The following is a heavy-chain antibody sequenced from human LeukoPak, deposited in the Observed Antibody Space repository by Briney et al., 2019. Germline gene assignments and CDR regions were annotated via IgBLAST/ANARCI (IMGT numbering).Heavy chain of an antibody. V-gene: IGHV3-23*01. J-gene: IGHJ3*01. CDR1: GFTFSSYA. CDR2: ITGSGGST. D-gene: IGHD6-19*01. CDR3: ARAYSSDLYQAFDF. Sequence: GGSLRLSCAASGFTFSSYAMNWVRQAPGRGLECVSGITGSGGSTYYADSVKGRFTISRDNSKNTLYLQMNSLRAEDTALYYCARAYSSDLYQAFDFWGQGTMVTVSS.